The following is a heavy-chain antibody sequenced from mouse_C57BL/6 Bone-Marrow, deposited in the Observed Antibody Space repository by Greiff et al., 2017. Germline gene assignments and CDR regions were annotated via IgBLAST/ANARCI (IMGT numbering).Heavy chain of an antibody. D-gene: IGHD2-3*01. CDR3: ADYDGYYNAMDY. CDR1: GYTFTDYY. V-gene: IGHV1-19*01. J-gene: IGHJ4*01. CDR2: INPYNGGT. Sequence: VQLQQSGPVLVKPGASVKMSCKASGYTFTDYYMNWVKQSHGKSLEWIGVINPYNGGTSYNQKFKGKATLTVDKSSSTAYMELNSLTSEDSAVYYCADYDGYYNAMDYWGQGTSVTVSS.